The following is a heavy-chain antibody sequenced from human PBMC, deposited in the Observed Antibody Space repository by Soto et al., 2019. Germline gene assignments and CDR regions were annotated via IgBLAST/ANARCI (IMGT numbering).Heavy chain of an antibody. CDR1: GGSFSGYY. V-gene: IGHV4-34*01. D-gene: IGHD5-18*01. Sequence: SETLSLTCAVYGGSFSGYYWSWIRQPPGKGLEWIGEINHSGSTNYNPSLKSRVTISVDTSKNQFSLKLSSVTAADTAVYYCARGLGVDTAGNWFDPWGQGTLVTVSS. CDR2: INHSGST. J-gene: IGHJ5*02. CDR3: ARGLGVDTAGNWFDP.